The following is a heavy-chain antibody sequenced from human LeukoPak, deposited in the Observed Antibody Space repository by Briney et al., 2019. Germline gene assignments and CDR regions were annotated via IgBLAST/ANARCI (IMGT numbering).Heavy chain of an antibody. Sequence: GGSLRLSCAASGFTFSSFGMHWVRQAPGKGLEWVAVISYDGSNKYYADSVKGRFTISRDNSKNTLYLQMNSLRAEDTAVYYCAKTYYYGSGSFDYWGQGTRVTVSS. V-gene: IGHV3-30*18. CDR3: AKTYYYGSGSFDY. CDR1: GFTFSSFG. D-gene: IGHD3-10*01. J-gene: IGHJ4*02. CDR2: ISYDGSNK.